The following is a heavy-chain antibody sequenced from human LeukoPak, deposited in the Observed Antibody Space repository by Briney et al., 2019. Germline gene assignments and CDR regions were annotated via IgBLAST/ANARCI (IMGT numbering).Heavy chain of an antibody. CDR3: ARPKTISGWYLPFDY. D-gene: IGHD6-19*01. J-gene: IGHJ4*02. CDR2: IYYSGST. CDR1: GGSISSSTYY. V-gene: IGHV4-39*01. Sequence: SSETLSLTCTVSGGSISSSTYYWGWIRQPPGKGLEWIGSIYYSGSTYYNPSLKSRVTISVDTSKNQFSLKLSSVTAADTAVYYCARPKTISGWYLPFDYWGQGTLVTVSS.